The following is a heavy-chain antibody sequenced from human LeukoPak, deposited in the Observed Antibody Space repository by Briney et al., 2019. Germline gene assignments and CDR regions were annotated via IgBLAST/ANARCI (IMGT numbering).Heavy chain of an antibody. J-gene: IGHJ4*02. CDR3: AKGTRDGYNVPFDY. CDR1: GFTFSSYA. V-gene: IGHV3-23*01. D-gene: IGHD5-24*01. CDR2: ISGSGGST. Sequence: PGGSLRLSCAASGFTFSSYAMSWLRQAPGKGLEWVSAISGSGGSTYYADSVRGRFTISRDNYKNTLYVQMNSLRAEDTAVYYCAKGTRDGYNVPFDYWGQGTLVTVSS.